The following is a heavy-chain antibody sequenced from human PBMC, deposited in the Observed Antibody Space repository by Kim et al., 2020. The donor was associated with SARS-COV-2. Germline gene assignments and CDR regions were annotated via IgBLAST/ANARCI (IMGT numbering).Heavy chain of an antibody. Sequence: TTYADSVKGRYTGSRDHANNTLHLQMNNLRVEDTAVYYCARDGMSGMNGKKAFDSWGQGTLVTVSS. CDR2: T. D-gene: IGHD3-3*01. J-gene: IGHJ4*02. V-gene: IGHV3-74*01. CDR3: ARDGMSGMNGKKAFDS.